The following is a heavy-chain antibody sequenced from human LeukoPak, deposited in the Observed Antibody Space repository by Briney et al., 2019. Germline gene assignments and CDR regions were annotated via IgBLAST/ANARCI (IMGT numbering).Heavy chain of an antibody. J-gene: IGHJ3*02. CDR2: IYYSGST. Sequence: SETLSLTCTVSGGSISSGGYYWSWIRQHPGKGLEWIGYIYYSGSTYYNPSLKSRVTISVDTSKNQFSLKLSSVTAADTAVYYCATIPLDTDAFDIWGQGTMVTVSS. CDR3: ATIPLDTDAFDI. D-gene: IGHD5-24*01. CDR1: GGSISSGGYY. V-gene: IGHV4-31*03.